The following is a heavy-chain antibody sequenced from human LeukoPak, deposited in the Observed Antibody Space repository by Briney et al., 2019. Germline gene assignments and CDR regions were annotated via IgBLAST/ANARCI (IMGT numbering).Heavy chain of an antibody. CDR3: ARESYGEEDN. CDR2: ISAYNGNT. J-gene: IGHJ4*02. V-gene: IGHV1-18*01. D-gene: IGHD4-17*01. CDR1: GYTFTSYG. Sequence: GASVKVSFKASGYTFTSYGISWVRQAPGQGLEWMGWISAYNGNTNYAQKLQGRVTMTTDTSTSTVYMELSSLRSEDTAVYYCARESYGEEDNWGQGTLVTVSS.